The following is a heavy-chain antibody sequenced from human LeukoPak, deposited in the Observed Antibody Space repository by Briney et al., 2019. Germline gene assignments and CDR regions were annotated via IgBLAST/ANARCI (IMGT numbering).Heavy chain of an antibody. CDR1: GGSISSYY. Sequence: PSETPSLTCTVSGGSISSYYWSWIRQPPGKGLEWIGLIHTSGSTNYNPSLKSRVTMSVDTSKNQFSLKVSSVTAADTAVYYCARDLSNIAALWGQGTLVTVSS. CDR2: IHTSGST. D-gene: IGHD6-6*01. V-gene: IGHV4-4*07. J-gene: IGHJ4*02. CDR3: ARDLSNIAAL.